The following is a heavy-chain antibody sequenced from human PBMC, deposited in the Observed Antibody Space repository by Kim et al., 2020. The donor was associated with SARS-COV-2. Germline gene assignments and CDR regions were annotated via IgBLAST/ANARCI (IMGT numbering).Heavy chain of an antibody. CDR1: GFTFSSYS. CDR3: ARVTILEWSDSRGAFDI. Sequence: GGSLRLSCAASGFTFSSYSMNWVRQAPGKGLEWVSSISSSSSYIYYADSVKGRFTISRDNAKNSLYLQMNSLRAEDTAVYYCARVTILEWSDSRGAFDIWGQGTMVTVSS. V-gene: IGHV3-21*01. J-gene: IGHJ3*02. CDR2: ISSSSSYI. D-gene: IGHD3-3*01.